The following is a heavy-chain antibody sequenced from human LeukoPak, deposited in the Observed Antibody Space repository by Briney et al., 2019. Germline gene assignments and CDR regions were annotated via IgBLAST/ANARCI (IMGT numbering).Heavy chain of an antibody. Sequence: GGSLRLSCAASGFTLSNYWMTWLRQAPGKGLEWVANINREESDKHHLDSVEGRFTISRDNAKNSLYLQMNSLRAEDMAVYYCVRDDGRSYQYASRTYYYDAFDIWGQGTVVTVSS. D-gene: IGHD3-10*01. V-gene: IGHV3-7*01. CDR3: VRDDGRSYQYASRTYYYDAFDI. J-gene: IGHJ3*02. CDR2: INREESDK. CDR1: GFTLSNYW.